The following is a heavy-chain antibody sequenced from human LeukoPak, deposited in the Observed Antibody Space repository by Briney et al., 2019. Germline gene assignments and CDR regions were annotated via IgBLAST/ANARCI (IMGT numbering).Heavy chain of an antibody. CDR3: ARVSAGYDFWDPYLPSGGYADY. CDR1: GGSISSSSYY. J-gene: IGHJ4*02. Sequence: PSETLSLTCTVSGGSISSSSYYWGWIRQPPGKGLQWIGGIYYSGSTYYNPSPQIRVTISVDTSKNQFSLKLSSVTAADTAVYYCARVSAGYDFWDPYLPSGGYADYWGQGTLVTVSS. CDR2: IYYSGST. V-gene: IGHV4-39*07. D-gene: IGHD3-3*01.